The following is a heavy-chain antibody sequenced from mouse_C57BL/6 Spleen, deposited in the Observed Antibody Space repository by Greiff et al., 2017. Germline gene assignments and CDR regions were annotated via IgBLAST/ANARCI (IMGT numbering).Heavy chain of an antibody. CDR1: GFTFSDYG. CDR3: ARPVGNHVWFSY. Sequence: EVQVVESGGGLVKPGGSLTLSCAASGFTFSDYGMHWVRQAPEKGLEWGADISSGSSTIYYADTVKGRFTISRDNAKNTLFLQMTSLRSEDTAMYYCARPVGNHVWFSYWGQGTLVTVSA. CDR2: ISSGSSTI. D-gene: IGHD1-1*02. J-gene: IGHJ3*01. V-gene: IGHV5-17*01.